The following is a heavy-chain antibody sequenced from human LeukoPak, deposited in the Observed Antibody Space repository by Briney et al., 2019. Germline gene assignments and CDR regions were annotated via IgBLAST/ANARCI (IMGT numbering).Heavy chain of an antibody. CDR1: GLTVSSNC. Sequence: GGSLRLSCAASGLTVSSNCMSWVRQAPGKGLEWVSLIYSGGSTYYTDSVKGRFTISRDNSKNTLYLQMNSLRVEDTAIYYCTRGMLRQPPDYWGQGMLVTVSS. D-gene: IGHD3-10*02. J-gene: IGHJ4*02. V-gene: IGHV3-53*05. CDR3: TRGMLRQPPDY. CDR2: IYSGGST.